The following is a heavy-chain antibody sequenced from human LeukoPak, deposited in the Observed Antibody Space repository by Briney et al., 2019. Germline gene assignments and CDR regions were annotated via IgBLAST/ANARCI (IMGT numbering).Heavy chain of an antibody. Sequence: GGSLRLSCAASGFTFSNYNVNWVRQAQGKGLEWVSSFRGRSTSMYYADSVKGRFSISRDNAKNSLYLQMDSLRAEDTAVYYCARTPYCTNGICYNRYYFDFWGQGALVTVSS. CDR2: FRGRSTSM. CDR3: ARTPYCTNGICYNRYYFDF. J-gene: IGHJ4*02. CDR1: GFTFSNYN. V-gene: IGHV3-21*01. D-gene: IGHD2-8*01.